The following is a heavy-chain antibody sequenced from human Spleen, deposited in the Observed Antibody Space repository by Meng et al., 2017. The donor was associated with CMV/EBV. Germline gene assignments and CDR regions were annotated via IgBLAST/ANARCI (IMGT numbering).Heavy chain of an antibody. Sequence: VSSGSYYWSWIRQPPGKGLEWIGYIYYSESTNYNPSLKSRVTISVDTSKNQFSLKLNSVTAADTAVYYCARDRITMVRGVIYYYFDYWGQGTLVTVSS. CDR2: IYYSEST. J-gene: IGHJ4*02. V-gene: IGHV4-61*01. CDR1: VSSGSYY. CDR3: ARDRITMVRGVIYYYFDY. D-gene: IGHD3-10*01.